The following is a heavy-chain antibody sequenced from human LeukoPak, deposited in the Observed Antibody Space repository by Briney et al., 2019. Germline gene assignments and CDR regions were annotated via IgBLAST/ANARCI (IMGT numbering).Heavy chain of an antibody. J-gene: IGHJ4*02. CDR2: IKQDGSEK. CDR1: GFTFSTYW. Sequence: PGGSLRLSCGASGFTFSTYWMSWVRQAPGKGLEWVANIKQDGSEKYCVDSVKGRFTISRDNAKNSLYLQMNSLRAEDTAVYYCAKASAGSSWYLGDDYWGQGTLVTVSS. CDR3: AKASAGSSWYLGDDY. V-gene: IGHV3-7*01. D-gene: IGHD6-13*01.